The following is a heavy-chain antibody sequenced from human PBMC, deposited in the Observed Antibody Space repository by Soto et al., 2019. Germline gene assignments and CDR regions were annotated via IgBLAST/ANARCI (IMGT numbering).Heavy chain of an antibody. CDR2: ISAYNGNT. CDR1: GYTFTSYG. V-gene: IGHV1-18*01. D-gene: IGHD3-22*01. J-gene: IGHJ4*02. Sequence: AASVKVSCKASGYTFTSYGISWVRQAPGQGLEWMGWISAYNGNTNYAQKLQGRVTMTTDTSTSTAYMELRSLRSDDTAVYYCARNANYYDSSGYWILIDYWGQGTLVTVSS. CDR3: ARNANYYDSSGYWILIDY.